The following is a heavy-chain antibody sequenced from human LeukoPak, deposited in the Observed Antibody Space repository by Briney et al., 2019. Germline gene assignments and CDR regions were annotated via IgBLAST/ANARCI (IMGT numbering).Heavy chain of an antibody. CDR1: GGSISSYYW. J-gene: IGHJ4*02. CDR3: AHTREAGNYYDSSGYYPDY. D-gene: IGHD3-22*01. V-gene: IGHV2-5*08. CDR2: IYWDDDK. Sequence: TLSLTCTVSGGSISSYYWSWIRQPPGKALEWLALIYWDDDKRYSPSLKSRLTITKDTSKNQVVLTMTNMDPVDTATYYCAHTREAGNYYDSSGYYPDYWGQGTLVTVSS.